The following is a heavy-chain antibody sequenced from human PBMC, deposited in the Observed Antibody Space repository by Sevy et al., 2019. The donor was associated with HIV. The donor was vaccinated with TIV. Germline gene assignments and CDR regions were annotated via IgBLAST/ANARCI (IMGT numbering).Heavy chain of an antibody. Sequence: GGSLRLSCTSSGFTFRDYAMTWVRQAPGKGLEWVGFIRGKTYGGTAQYAAYVKGRFTISRDDSKGIAYLQMNSLKTKDTAVYFCGRRKIGHLITLSGAVIMPPVGYWDQGTLLTVSS. J-gene: IGHJ4*01. D-gene: IGHD3-10*01. CDR1: GFTFRDYA. CDR2: IRGKTYGGTA. V-gene: IGHV3-49*04. CDR3: GRRKIGHLITLSGAVIMPPVGY.